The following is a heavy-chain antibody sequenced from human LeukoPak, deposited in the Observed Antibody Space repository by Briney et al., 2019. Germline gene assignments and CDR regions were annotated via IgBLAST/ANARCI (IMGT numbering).Heavy chain of an antibody. V-gene: IGHV3-30*18. D-gene: IGHD6-13*01. J-gene: IGHJ4*02. CDR2: ISYDGSNK. Sequence: GGSLRLSCAASGFTFSSYGMHWVRQAPGKGLEWVAVISYDGSNKYYADSVKGRFTISRDNSKNTLYLQMNSLRAEDTAVYYCAKALRVGSSWYSIGYWGQGTLVTVSS. CDR3: AKALRVGSSWYSIGY. CDR1: GFTFSSYG.